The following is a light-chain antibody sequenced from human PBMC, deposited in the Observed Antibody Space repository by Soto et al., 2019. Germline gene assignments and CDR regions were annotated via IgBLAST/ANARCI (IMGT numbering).Light chain of an antibody. J-gene: IGKJ1*01. CDR2: GAS. Sequence: EIVWTQSPGTLSLSPGERATRSCRASQSVSSSYLAWYQQKPGQAPRLLLYGASSRATGIPDRFSGSGSGPDFTLTISRLEPEDFAVYYCQQYGSSPWTFGQGTKVEIK. V-gene: IGKV3-20*01. CDR1: QSVSSSY. CDR3: QQYGSSPWT.